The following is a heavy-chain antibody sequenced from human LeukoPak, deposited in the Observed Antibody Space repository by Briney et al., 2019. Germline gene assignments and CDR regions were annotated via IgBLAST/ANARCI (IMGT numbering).Heavy chain of an antibody. J-gene: IGHJ6*03. CDR1: GFTFDDYA. V-gene: IGHV3-20*04. Sequence: GGSLRLSCAASGFTFDDYAMHWVRQAPGKGLEWVSGINWNGGSTGYADSVKGRFTISRDNAKNSLYLQMNSLRDEDTAVYYCARDPYSGSYGDYYYYYMDVWGKGTTVTISS. CDR2: INWNGGST. D-gene: IGHD1-26*01. CDR3: ARDPYSGSYGDYYYYYMDV.